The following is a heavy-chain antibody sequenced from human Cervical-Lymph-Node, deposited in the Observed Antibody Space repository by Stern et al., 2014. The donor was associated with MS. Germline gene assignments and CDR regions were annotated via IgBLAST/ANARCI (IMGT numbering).Heavy chain of an antibody. CDR2: IMPLFHTT. J-gene: IGHJ4*02. D-gene: IGHD5-24*01. V-gene: IGHV1-69*01. CDR3: ARVGDGYSHYHFDN. Sequence: QVQLVQSEAEVKKPGSSVKVSCKASGDTFRDYSIYWVRQAPGQGLEWMGGIMPLFHTTHYAESFQGRVTISADESTRTSYMELSGLRSEDTAIYYCARVGDGYSHYHFDNWGEGTLVTVSS. CDR1: GDTFRDYS.